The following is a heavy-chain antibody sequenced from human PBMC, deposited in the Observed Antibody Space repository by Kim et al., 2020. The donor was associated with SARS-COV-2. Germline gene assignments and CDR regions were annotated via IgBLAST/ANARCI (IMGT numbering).Heavy chain of an antibody. J-gene: IGHJ4*02. Sequence: SSPSVQGNVTISADKSISTAYLQWSSLKASDTAMYYCARGRGYSGYDWNYWGQGTLVTVSS. CDR3: ARGRGYSGYDWNY. V-gene: IGHV5-10-1*01. D-gene: IGHD5-12*01.